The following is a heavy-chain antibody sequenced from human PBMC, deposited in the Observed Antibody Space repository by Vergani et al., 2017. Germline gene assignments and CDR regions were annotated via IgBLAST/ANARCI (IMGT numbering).Heavy chain of an antibody. D-gene: IGHD2-2*01. CDR3: ARRRTDRKYQQQGPNWFDP. CDR1: GYTFTGYY. Sequence: QVQLVQSGAEVKKPGASVKVSCKASGYTFTGYYMHWVRQAPGQGLEWMGWINPNSGGTNYAQKFQGRVTISVDTSKNQFSLKLSSVTAADTAVYYCARRRTDRKYQQQGPNWFDPWGQGTLVTVSS. J-gene: IGHJ5*02. CDR2: INPNSGGT. V-gene: IGHV1-2*02.